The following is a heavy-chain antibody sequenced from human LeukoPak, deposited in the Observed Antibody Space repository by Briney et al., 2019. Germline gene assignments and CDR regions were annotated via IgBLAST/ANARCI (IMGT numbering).Heavy chain of an antibody. Sequence: PGGSLRLSCAASGFTFSDYYMSWIRQAPGKGLEWVSYISSSGSTIYYADSVKDRFTISRDNAKNSLYLQMNSLRAEDTAVYYCARQRDREIQLWPYWGQGTLVTVSS. CDR2: ISSSGSTI. V-gene: IGHV3-11*04. J-gene: IGHJ4*02. CDR1: GFTFSDYY. D-gene: IGHD5-18*01. CDR3: ARQRDREIQLWPY.